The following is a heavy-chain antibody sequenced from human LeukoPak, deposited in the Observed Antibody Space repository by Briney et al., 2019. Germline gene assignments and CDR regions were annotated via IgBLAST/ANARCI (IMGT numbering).Heavy chain of an antibody. V-gene: IGHV3-30*18. Sequence: GGSLRLSCAASGFTFSTYGMHWVRQAPGKGLEWVAVISYDANNKYYTDSVKGRFTISRDNSKSTLYLQMNSLRAEDTAVYYCAKSGGYGLIDYWGQGTLVTVSS. CDR3: AKSGGYGLIDY. J-gene: IGHJ4*02. CDR2: ISYDANNK. D-gene: IGHD1-26*01. CDR1: GFTFSTYG.